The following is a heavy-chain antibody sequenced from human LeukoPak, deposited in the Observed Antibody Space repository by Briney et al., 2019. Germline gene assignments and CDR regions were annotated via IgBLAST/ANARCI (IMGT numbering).Heavy chain of an antibody. CDR2: IIPIFGTA. Sequence: ASVKVSCKASGGTFSSYAISWVRQAPGQGLEWMGGIIPIFGTANYAQKFQGRVTITTDESTSTAYMELSSLRSEDTAVYYCARWGRVEKATMELNAFDIWGQGTMVTVSS. V-gene: IGHV1-69*05. J-gene: IGHJ3*02. CDR3: ARWGRVEKATMELNAFDI. D-gene: IGHD5-24*01. CDR1: GGTFSSYA.